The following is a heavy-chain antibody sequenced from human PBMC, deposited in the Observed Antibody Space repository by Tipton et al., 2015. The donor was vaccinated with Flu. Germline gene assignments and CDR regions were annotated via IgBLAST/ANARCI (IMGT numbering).Heavy chain of an antibody. J-gene: IGHJ6*03. CDR3: ARDRWSSTREYCMDV. V-gene: IGHV3-23*01. CDR2: ISGSGGST. CDR1: GFTFSSYA. Sequence: SLRLSCAASGFTFSSYAMSWVRQAPGKGLEWVSAISGSGGSTYHADSEKGRFTISRDNSKNTLYLQMNSLRAEDTAVYYCARDRWSSTREYCMDVWGKGTTVAVAS. D-gene: IGHD2-2*01.